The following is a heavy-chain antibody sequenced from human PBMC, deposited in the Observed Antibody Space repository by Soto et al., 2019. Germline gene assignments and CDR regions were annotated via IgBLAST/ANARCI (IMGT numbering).Heavy chain of an antibody. CDR2: ISYDGSNK. V-gene: IGHV3-30*18. J-gene: IGHJ4*02. CDR3: AKDRTPYFTMVRGVDIDY. D-gene: IGHD3-10*01. CDR1: GFTFSSYG. Sequence: QVQLVESGGGVVQPGRSLRLSCAASGFTFSSYGMHWVRQAPGKGLEWVAVISYDGSNKYYADSVKGRFTISRDNSKNTLYLQMNSLRAEDTAVYYCAKDRTPYFTMVRGVDIDYWGQGTLVTVSS.